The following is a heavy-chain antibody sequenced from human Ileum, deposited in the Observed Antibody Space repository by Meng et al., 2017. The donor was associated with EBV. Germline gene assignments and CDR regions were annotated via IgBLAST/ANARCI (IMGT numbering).Heavy chain of an antibody. CDR2: IYYSGRT. D-gene: IGHD6-13*01. J-gene: IGHJ5*02. CDR3: ARPIAAAGWFDP. V-gene: IGHV4-39*01. CDR1: GGPINSSSYY. Sequence: QLQLQDAGPGPGNPSETLSLTGTVSGGPINSSSYYWGWIRQPPGKGLEWIGSIYYSGRTYYNPSLKSRVTISVDTSKNQFSLKLSSVTAADTAVYYCARPIAAAGWFDPWGQGTLVTVSS.